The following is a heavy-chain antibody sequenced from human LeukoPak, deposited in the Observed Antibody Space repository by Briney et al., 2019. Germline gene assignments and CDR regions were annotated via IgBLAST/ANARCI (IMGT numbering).Heavy chain of an antibody. CDR2: ISSSSSYI. D-gene: IGHD5-24*01. V-gene: IGHV3-21*01. J-gene: IGHJ4*02. Sequence: GGSLRLSCVASGFTFSRHWMAWVRQAPGKGLEWVSSISSSSSYIYYADSVKGRFTISRDNAKNSLYLQMNSLRAEDTAVYYCARSRDGYNSLYFDYWGQGTLVTVSS. CDR1: GFTFSRHW. CDR3: ARSRDGYNSLYFDY.